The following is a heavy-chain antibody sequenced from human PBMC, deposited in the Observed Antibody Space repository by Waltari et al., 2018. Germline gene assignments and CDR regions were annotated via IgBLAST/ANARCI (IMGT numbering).Heavy chain of an antibody. J-gene: IGHJ4*02. CDR1: GSAFGNYM. V-gene: IGHV3-21*02. Sequence: EVQLVESGGGLVKPGGSLRLSCAASGSAFGNYMMHWVRQAPGKGLEWLSSISGTTTAVQYSNSVKGRFTISRDNAKNSLYLQMNSLRAEDTALYYCTTELLRDGYNCDYWGQGTLVTVSS. CDR2: ISGTTTAV. D-gene: IGHD5-12*01. CDR3: TTELLRDGYNCDY.